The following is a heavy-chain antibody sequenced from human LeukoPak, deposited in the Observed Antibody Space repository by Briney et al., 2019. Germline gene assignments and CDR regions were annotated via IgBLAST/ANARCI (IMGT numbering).Heavy chain of an antibody. V-gene: IGHV4-34*01. CDR3: ARGWRGIATSPFDI. CDR2: INHSGST. D-gene: IGHD6-13*01. CDR1: GGSFSGYY. J-gene: IGHJ3*02. Sequence: PSETLSLTCAVYGGSFSGYYWSWIRQPPGKGLEWIGEINHSGSTNYNPSLKSRVTISVDTSKNQFSLKLSSVTAADTAVYYCARGWRGIATSPFDIWGQGTMVTVSS.